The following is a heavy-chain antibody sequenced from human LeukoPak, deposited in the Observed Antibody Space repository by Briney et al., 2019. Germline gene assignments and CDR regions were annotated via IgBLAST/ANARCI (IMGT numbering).Heavy chain of an antibody. CDR3: ARDFRSPYAYYDFWSGYYNAIDY. V-gene: IGHV3-64*01. CDR1: GFTFSSYA. CDR2: ISSNGGST. D-gene: IGHD3-3*01. Sequence: PGGSLRLSCAASGFTFSSYAMHWVRQAPGKGLEYVSAISSNGGSTYYANSVKGRFTISRDNSKNTLYLQMGSLRAEDMAVYYCARDFRSPYAYYDFWSGYYNAIDYWGQGTLVTVSS. J-gene: IGHJ4*02.